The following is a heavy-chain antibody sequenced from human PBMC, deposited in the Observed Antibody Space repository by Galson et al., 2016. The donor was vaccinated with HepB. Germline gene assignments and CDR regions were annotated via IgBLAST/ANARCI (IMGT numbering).Heavy chain of an antibody. CDR3: ARQYGGGAHHCDS. CDR2: INGRGGST. V-gene: IGHV3-23*01. Sequence: SLRLSCAASGFTFSRYAMSWVRQAPGKGLEWVSGINGRGGSTYYADSVKGRFTISRDNFKKTLYLQMNSLRAEDTAVYYCARQYGGGAHHCDSWGHGTLVTVSS. J-gene: IGHJ5*01. D-gene: IGHD3-16*01. CDR1: GFTFSRYA.